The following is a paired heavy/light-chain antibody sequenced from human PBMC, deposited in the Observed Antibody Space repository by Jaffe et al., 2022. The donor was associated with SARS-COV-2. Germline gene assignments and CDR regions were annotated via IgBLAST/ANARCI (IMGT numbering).Heavy chain of an antibody. CDR2: IHRKVDGGTV. J-gene: IGHJ4*02. Sequence: EVQLVESGGGLVKPGGSLKISCVASGFTFSDAWMSWVRQAPGKGLEWVGRIHRKVDGGTVAYAVPLRGRFTISRDDSKSTVYLQMNSLKAEDTGVYYCSTDWIKQLPVDKKVDYWGRGTQVTVSS. D-gene: IGHD1-1*01. CDR1: GFTFSDAW. V-gene: IGHV3-15*01. CDR3: STDWIKQLPVDKKVDY.
Light chain of an antibody. J-gene: IGLJ3*02. CDR3: LLSYGGAGV. CDR2: DTI. CDR1: TGAVTSGHY. V-gene: IGLV7-46*01. Sequence: QAVVTQEPSLTVSPGETVTLTCGSSTGAVTSGHYPYWFQQKPGQAPRTLIYDTINRDSWTPARFSASLLGGKAALTLSGAQPEDEAEYYCLLSYGGAGVFGGGTKLTVL.